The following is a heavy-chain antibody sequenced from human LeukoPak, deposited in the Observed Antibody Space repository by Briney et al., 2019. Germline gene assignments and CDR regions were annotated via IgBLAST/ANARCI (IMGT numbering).Heavy chain of an antibody. J-gene: IGHJ4*02. Sequence: GGSLRLSCAASGFTFSTYAMSWVRQAPGKGLEWVTGISGSGGSTYYADSVNGRFTLSRDNSKNTLYLQMNSLRAEDTAVYHCAKAFSSSWYYFDYWGQGTLVAVSS. D-gene: IGHD6-13*01. V-gene: IGHV3-23*01. CDR3: AKAFSSSWYYFDY. CDR1: GFTFSTYA. CDR2: ISGSGGST.